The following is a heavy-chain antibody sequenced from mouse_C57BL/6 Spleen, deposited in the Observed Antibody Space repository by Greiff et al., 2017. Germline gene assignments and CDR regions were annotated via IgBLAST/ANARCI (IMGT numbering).Heavy chain of an antibody. CDR2: IDPSDSYT. D-gene: IGHD2-5*01. J-gene: IGHJ4*01. CDR3: ARKGAYYSNYGGMDY. Sequence: QVQLKQPGAELVRPGTSVKLSRKASGYTFTSYWMHWVKQRPGQGLEWIGVIDPSDSYTNYNQKFKGKATLTVATSSSTAYMQLSSLTSEDSAVYYCARKGAYYSNYGGMDYWGQGTSVTVSS. CDR1: GYTFTSYW. V-gene: IGHV1-59*01.